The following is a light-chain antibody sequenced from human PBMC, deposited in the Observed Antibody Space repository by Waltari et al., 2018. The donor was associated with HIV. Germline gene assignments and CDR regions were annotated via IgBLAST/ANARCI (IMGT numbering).Light chain of an antibody. CDR2: SAS. V-gene: IGKV1-39*01. CDR1: QRIGKY. J-gene: IGKJ1*01. Sequence: DIQMTQSPNSLSASVGKRVTLGCRSNQRIGKYVNWYQQRSGKRPRLLIFSASTLQSGVSPRFTGGGSGTDFTLTINNLQFEDFATYYCEQSYGSPRTFGQGT. CDR3: EQSYGSPRT.